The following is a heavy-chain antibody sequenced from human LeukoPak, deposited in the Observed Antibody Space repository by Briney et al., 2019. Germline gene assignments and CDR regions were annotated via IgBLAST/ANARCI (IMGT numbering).Heavy chain of an antibody. CDR3: TKDRLTGYSFGYSYFDY. V-gene: IGHV3-23*01. CDR1: GFTFSSYA. D-gene: IGHD5-18*01. J-gene: IGHJ4*02. CDR2: ISGSGGST. Sequence: PGGSLRLSCAASGFTFSSYAMTWVRQAPGKGLEWVSTISGSGGSTYYADSVKGRFTISRDNSKNTLYLQMNSLRAEDTAVYYCTKDRLTGYSFGYSYFDYWGQGTRVTVSS.